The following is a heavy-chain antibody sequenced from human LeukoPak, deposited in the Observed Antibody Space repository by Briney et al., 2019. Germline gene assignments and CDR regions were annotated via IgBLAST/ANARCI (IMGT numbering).Heavy chain of an antibody. J-gene: IGHJ4*02. Sequence: GGSLRLSCAASGFTFDDYAMHWVRQAPGKGLEWVSLISWDGGSTYYADSVKRRFTISRDNSKNSLYLQMNSLRTEDTALYYCAKDITGYYYDSRGYYYGVDYWGQGTLVTVSS. CDR3: AKDITGYYYDSRGYYYGVDY. CDR1: GFTFDDYA. D-gene: IGHD3-22*01. CDR2: ISWDGGST. V-gene: IGHV3-43*02.